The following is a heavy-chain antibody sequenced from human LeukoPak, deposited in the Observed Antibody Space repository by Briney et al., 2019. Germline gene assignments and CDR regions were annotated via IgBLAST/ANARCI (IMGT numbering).Heavy chain of an antibody. CDR1: GSSISSGGYY. D-gene: IGHD3-22*01. V-gene: IGHV4-31*03. Sequence: PSQTLSLTCTVSGSSISSGGYYWSWIRQHPGKGLEWIGYIYYSGGTYYNPSLKSRVTISVDTSKNQFSLKLSSVTAADTAVYYCARDHAGVSSGTFDYWGQGTLVTVSS. CDR3: ARDHAGVSSGTFDY. CDR2: IYYSGGT. J-gene: IGHJ4*02.